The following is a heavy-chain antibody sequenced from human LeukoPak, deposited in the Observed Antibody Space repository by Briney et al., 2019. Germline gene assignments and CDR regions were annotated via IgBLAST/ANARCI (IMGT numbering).Heavy chain of an antibody. CDR1: GYTFTGYY. V-gene: IGHV1-2*02. CDR3: ARCDYDSGAYSYDN. D-gene: IGHD3-22*01. J-gene: IGHJ4*02. CDR2: INHKSGGT. Sequence: ASVKVSCKTSGYTFTGYYMHWVRQAPGQGLEWMGWINHKSGGTNYAQKFLGRVTMTRDTSISAAHMELSRLRSDDTAVYYCARCDYDSGAYSYDNWGQGTLVTVSS.